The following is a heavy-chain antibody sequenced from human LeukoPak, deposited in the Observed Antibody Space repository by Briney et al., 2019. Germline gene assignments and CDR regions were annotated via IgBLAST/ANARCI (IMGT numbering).Heavy chain of an antibody. Sequence: GGSLRLSCAASGFTLRSFGMHWVRQAPGKGLEWVAVISYDGSNKYYADSVKGRFTISRDNSKNTLYLQMNSLRAEDTAVYYCAKSFTESRIPLWGWGQGTLVTVSS. D-gene: IGHD5-18*01. CDR2: ISYDGSNK. CDR3: AKSFTESRIPLWG. J-gene: IGHJ4*02. CDR1: GFTLRSFG. V-gene: IGHV3-30*18.